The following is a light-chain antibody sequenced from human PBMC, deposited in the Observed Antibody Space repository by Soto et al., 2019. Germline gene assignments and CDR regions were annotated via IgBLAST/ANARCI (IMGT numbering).Light chain of an antibody. V-gene: IGKV3-20*01. CDR2: GAS. CDR3: QQYDNLIT. CDR1: QSVTSSY. Sequence: EIALTQSPGTLSLSPGERATLSCRASQSVTSSYLAWYQQKPGQAPRLLIYGASTRATGFPDRFSGSGSGTDFTLTISRLEPEDVAVYYCQQYDNLITFGQGTRLEIK. J-gene: IGKJ5*01.